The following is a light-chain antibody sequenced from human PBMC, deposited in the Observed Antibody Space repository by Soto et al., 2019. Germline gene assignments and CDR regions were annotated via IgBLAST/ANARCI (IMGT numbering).Light chain of an antibody. CDR1: QSVSSNY. J-gene: IGKJ4*01. Sequence: EIVLTQSPGTLSLSPGERATLSCRTSQSVSSNYLAWYQQKPGQAPRLLIYGASSRATGIPDRFSGSGSGTDFTLTISSLQPEDFASYYCQQIYTIPLTFGGGTKVDI. V-gene: IGKV3-20*01. CDR2: GAS. CDR3: QQIYTIPLT.